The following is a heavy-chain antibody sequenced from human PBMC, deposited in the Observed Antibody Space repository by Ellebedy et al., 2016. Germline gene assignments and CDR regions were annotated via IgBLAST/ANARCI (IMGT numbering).Heavy chain of an antibody. V-gene: IGHV3-21*01. CDR1: GFTFSSYA. J-gene: IGHJ5*02. D-gene: IGHD2-2*01. Sequence: GGSLRLXXAASGFTFSSYAMNWVRQAPGKGLEWVSSISSSSNYIYYADSVKGRFTISRDNAKNSMYLQVNSLRAEDTAVYYCARHDCGSTSCNWFNPWGQGTLVTVSS. CDR2: ISSSSNYI. CDR3: ARHDCGSTSCNWFNP.